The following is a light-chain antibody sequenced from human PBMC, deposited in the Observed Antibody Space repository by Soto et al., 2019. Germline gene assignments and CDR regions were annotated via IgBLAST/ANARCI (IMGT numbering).Light chain of an antibody. CDR3: QQSYSTLFT. V-gene: IGKV1-39*01. CDR1: QTINNY. J-gene: IGKJ3*01. Sequence: DIPMTQSPSSLSASIGDSVTITCRTSQTINNYLNWYQQKPGRAPKLLISVASTLQGGVPSRFRGGGSGTDFTLTITGLQPEDSATYYCQQSYSTLFTFGPGTKVDVK. CDR2: VAS.